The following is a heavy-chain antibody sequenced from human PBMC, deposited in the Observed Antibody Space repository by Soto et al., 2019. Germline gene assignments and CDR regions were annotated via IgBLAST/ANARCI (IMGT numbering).Heavy chain of an antibody. V-gene: IGHV3-11*06. CDR3: ARARPRGYSGYGLNY. D-gene: IGHD5-12*01. Sequence: QVQLVESGGGLVKPGGSLRLSCAASGFTFSDYYMSWIRQAPGKGLEWVSYISSSSSYTNYADSVKGRFTISRDNAKNSLYLQMYSLRAEDTAVYYCARARPRGYSGYGLNYWGQGTLVTVSS. J-gene: IGHJ4*02. CDR1: GFTFSDYY. CDR2: ISSSSSYT.